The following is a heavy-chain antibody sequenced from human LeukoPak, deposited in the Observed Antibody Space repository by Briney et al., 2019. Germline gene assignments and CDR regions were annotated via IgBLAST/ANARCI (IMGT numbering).Heavy chain of an antibody. CDR3: ASRKLGNDY. J-gene: IGHJ4*02. V-gene: IGHV4-59*02. CDR1: GGSVSDYY. CDR2: IYHTGST. Sequence: SETLSLTCTISGGSVSDYYWSWIRQSPGQGLEWIGYIYHTGSTSYSPSLKSRVTISADTSQNQFSLKLSSVTAADTAVYYCASRKLGNDYWGQGTLVTVSS. D-gene: IGHD7-27*01.